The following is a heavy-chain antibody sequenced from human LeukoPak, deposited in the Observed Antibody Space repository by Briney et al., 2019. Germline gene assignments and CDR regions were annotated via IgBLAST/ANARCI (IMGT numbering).Heavy chain of an antibody. CDR2: ISAYNGNT. J-gene: IGHJ6*02. Sequence: PPGSVKVSCKASGYTFTSYGISWVRQAPGQGLEWMGWISAYNGNTNYAQKLQGRVTMTTDTSTSTAYMELRSLRSDDTAVYYCAREFGGYSGYDFDYYYGMDVWGQGTTVTVSS. CDR3: AREFGGYSGYDFDYYYGMDV. CDR1: GYTFTSYG. V-gene: IGHV1-18*01. D-gene: IGHD5-12*01.